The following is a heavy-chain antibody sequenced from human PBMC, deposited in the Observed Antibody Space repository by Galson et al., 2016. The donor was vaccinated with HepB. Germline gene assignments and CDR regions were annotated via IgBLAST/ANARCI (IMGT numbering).Heavy chain of an antibody. V-gene: IGHV3-7*01. CDR1: GFTFSSYW. CDR2: IKQDGSEE. Sequence: SLRLSCAASGFTFSSYWMNWVRRAPGKGLEWVANIKQDGSEEYYVDSVKGRFTISRDNYRNTLDLQMNSLRAEDTATYFCAKETSNWGQYYFDYWGQGTRVTVPS. D-gene: IGHD3-16*01. CDR3: AKETSNWGQYYFDY. J-gene: IGHJ4*02.